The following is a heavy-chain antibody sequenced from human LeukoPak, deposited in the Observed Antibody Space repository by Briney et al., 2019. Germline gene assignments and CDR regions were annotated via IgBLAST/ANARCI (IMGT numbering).Heavy chain of an antibody. Sequence: SETLSLTCTVSGGSISSYYWSWIRQPPGKGLEWIGYIYYSGSTNYNPSLKSRVTISVDTSKNQFSLKLSSVTAADTAVYYCARDKTSNTAIVAGAFDIWGQGTMVTVSS. V-gene: IGHV4-59*01. J-gene: IGHJ3*02. D-gene: IGHD5-18*01. CDR2: IYYSGST. CDR1: GGSISSYY. CDR3: ARDKTSNTAIVAGAFDI.